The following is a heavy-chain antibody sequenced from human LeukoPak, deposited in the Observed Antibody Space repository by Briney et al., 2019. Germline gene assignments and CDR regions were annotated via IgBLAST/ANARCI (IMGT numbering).Heavy chain of an antibody. J-gene: IGHJ4*02. CDR3: ARVAGSGSYPNDYYFDY. Sequence: GGSLRLSCAASGFTFSSYGMHWVRQAPGKGLEWVAVIWYDGSNKYYADSVKGRFTISRDNSKNTLYLQMDSLRAEDTAVYYCARVAGSGSYPNDYYFDYWGQGTLVTVSS. V-gene: IGHV3-33*01. D-gene: IGHD3-10*01. CDR1: GFTFSSYG. CDR2: IWYDGSNK.